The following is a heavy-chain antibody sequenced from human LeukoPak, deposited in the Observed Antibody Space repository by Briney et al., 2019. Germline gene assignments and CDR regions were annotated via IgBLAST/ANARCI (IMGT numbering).Heavy chain of an antibody. D-gene: IGHD3-3*01. CDR1: GGSISRYY. CDR2: IYYSGST. Sequence: PSETLSLTCTLSGGSISRYYWSWIRQPPGKGLEWIGYIYYSGSTNYNPSLKSRVTISVDTSKNQFSLKLSSVTAADTAVYYCARQDYDFWSGYSGYYYGMDVWGQGTTVTVSS. J-gene: IGHJ6*02. V-gene: IGHV4-59*08. CDR3: ARQDYDFWSGYSGYYYGMDV.